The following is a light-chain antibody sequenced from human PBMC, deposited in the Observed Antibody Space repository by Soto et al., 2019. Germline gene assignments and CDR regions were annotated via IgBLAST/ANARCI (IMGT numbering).Light chain of an antibody. CDR1: SSDVGSYNL. CDR2: EVS. CDR3: CSYAGSSTVV. J-gene: IGLJ2*01. V-gene: IGLV2-23*02. Sequence: QSALTQPASVSGSPGQSITISCTGTSSDVGSYNLVSWYQQHPGKAPKLMIYEVSKRPSGVSNRFSGSKSGNTASLTISGXXXXXXADYYCCSYAGSSTVVFGGGTKLTVL.